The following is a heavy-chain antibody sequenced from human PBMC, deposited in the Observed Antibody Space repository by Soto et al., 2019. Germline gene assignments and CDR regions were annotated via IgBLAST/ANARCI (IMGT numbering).Heavy chain of an antibody. CDR2: IIPSATT. CDR1: GFSFSDYT. Sequence: GESLRLSGAASGFSFSDYTMNWGLQAPGKGLEWVALIIPSATTYYADPVKGRFTISRDNSKNTVYLEMNSLKSDDTAVYYCAKERIGIQGRFDSWGPGTLVTVSS. J-gene: IGHJ4*02. V-gene: IGHV3-23*01. CDR3: AKERIGIQGRFDS. D-gene: IGHD1-1*01.